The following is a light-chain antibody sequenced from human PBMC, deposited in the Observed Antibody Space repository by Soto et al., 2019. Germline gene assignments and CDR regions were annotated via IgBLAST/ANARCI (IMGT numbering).Light chain of an antibody. Sequence: EIVMTQSPATLSVSPGERATLSCRASQSLYSNLAWYQQKPGQSPRLLIYATSTRATGIPARFSGSGSGTDFTLTIGSLQSEDFALYYCQQYSKWPLTFGGGTKVEIK. CDR3: QQYSKWPLT. CDR1: QSLYSN. V-gene: IGKV3-15*01. J-gene: IGKJ4*01. CDR2: ATS.